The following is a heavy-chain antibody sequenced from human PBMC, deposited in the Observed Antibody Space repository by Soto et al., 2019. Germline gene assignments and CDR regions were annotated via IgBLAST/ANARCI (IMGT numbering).Heavy chain of an antibody. Sequence: QVQVVESGEAVFRPGGSLRLSCEGPGFPFGSFGMHWVGQAPAKGRGGVSLIWYEGSKKSYGDSVKGRFTISRDNSRNTVYLQMNSLRADDTAVYYCARDASYYSLWSGYYPSRNGMDVWGQGTTVTVSS. CDR1: GFPFGSFG. V-gene: IGHV3-33*01. J-gene: IGHJ6*02. D-gene: IGHD3-3*01. CDR3: ARDASYYSLWSGYYPSRNGMDV. CDR2: IWYEGSKK.